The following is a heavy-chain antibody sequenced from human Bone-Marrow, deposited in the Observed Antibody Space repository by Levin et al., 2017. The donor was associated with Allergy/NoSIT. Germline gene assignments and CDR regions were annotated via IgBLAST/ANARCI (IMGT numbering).Heavy chain of an antibody. Sequence: ASVKVSCAASGFTVSSKYMSWVRQAPGKGLEWVSVIYSGGGTYYADSVKGRFTMSRDKSKNTLYLQMNNLRAEDTAVYYCARDPNSGYNFYTFDIWGQGTMVTVSS. CDR3: ARDPNSGYNFYTFDI. J-gene: IGHJ3*02. CDR2: IYSGGGT. D-gene: IGHD5-12*01. V-gene: IGHV3-66*01. CDR1: GFTVSSKY.